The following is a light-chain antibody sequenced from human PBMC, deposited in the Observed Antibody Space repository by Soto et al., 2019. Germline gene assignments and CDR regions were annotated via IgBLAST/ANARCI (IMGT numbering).Light chain of an antibody. CDR3: QQYDDLPYT. CDR1: QEISNA. CDR2: DVS. Sequence: DIQVIQSPSSLSASIGDRVTITCRTSQEISNALNWYQQKPGKAPKLLIYDVSHLETGVPSRFSGGGSGTDFTFTINSLQAEDIATYYCQQYDDLPYTFGQGTKLEIK. V-gene: IGKV1-33*01. J-gene: IGKJ2*01.